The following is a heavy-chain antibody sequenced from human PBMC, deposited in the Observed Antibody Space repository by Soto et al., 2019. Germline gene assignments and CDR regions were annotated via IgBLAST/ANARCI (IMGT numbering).Heavy chain of an antibody. CDR3: ARAREMATISAFDY. CDR2: IYYSGST. D-gene: IGHD5-12*01. Sequence: SETLSLTCTVSGGSVSRGSYYWSWIRQPPGKGLEWIGYIYYSGSTNYNPSLKSRVTISVDTSKNQFSLKLSSVTAADTAVYYCARAREMATISAFDYWGQGTLVTVSS. CDR1: GGSVSRGSYY. V-gene: IGHV4-61*01. J-gene: IGHJ4*02.